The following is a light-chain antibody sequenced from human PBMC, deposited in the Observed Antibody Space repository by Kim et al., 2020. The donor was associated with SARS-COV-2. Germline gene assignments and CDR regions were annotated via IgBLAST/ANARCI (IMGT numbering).Light chain of an antibody. Sequence: GQRVTISSSGSSSNNGSNPVNWYHHRPGTAPKLLIYSNKQRPSGVPDRLSGSKSGIAASLAISGLQSEDEADYYCAAWDDSLNGYVFGTGTKVTVL. CDR3: AAWDDSLNGYV. CDR2: SNK. CDR1: SSNNGSNP. V-gene: IGLV1-44*01. J-gene: IGLJ1*01.